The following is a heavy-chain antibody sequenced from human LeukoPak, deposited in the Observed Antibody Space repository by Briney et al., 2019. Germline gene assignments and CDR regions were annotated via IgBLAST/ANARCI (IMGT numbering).Heavy chain of an antibody. V-gene: IGHV3-23*01. J-gene: IGHJ6*04. CDR1: GFTFSSYA. D-gene: IGHD3-9*01. CDR3: AKETPAGGYFDWLPPRYYYGMDV. Sequence: GGSLRLSCAASGFTFSSYAMNWVRQAPGKGREWVSTISGSGARTYYADSVKGRFTISRDNSKNTLCLQMNSLRGEDTAVYYCAKETPAGGYFDWLPPRYYYGMDVWGKGTTVTVSS. CDR2: ISGSGART.